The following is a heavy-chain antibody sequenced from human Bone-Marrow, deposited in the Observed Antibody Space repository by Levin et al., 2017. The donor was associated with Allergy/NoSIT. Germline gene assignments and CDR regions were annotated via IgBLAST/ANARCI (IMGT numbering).Heavy chain of an antibody. CDR1: GFTFSTYW. V-gene: IGHV3-7*01. Sequence: GESLKISCATSGFTFSTYWMSWVRQAPGKGLGWVANINQDESEKYYADSGKGRISISRDNAKKSLFLQVNSLRVEDTAVYYCARFGDSYGVDVWGQGTTVTVSS. CDR3: ARFGDSYGVDV. D-gene: IGHD3-10*01. CDR2: INQDESEK. J-gene: IGHJ6*02.